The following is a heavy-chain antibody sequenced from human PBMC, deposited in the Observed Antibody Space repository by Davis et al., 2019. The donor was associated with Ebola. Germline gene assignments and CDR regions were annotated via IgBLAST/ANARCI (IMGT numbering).Heavy chain of an antibody. CDR2: IIPILGIA. V-gene: IGHV1-69*02. CDR3: VLVAATDLYYYYGMDV. J-gene: IGHJ6*04. CDR1: GGTFSSYT. D-gene: IGHD2-15*01. Sequence: AASVKVSCKASGGTFSSYTISWVRQAPGQGLEWMGRIIPILGIANYAQKFQGRVTITADKSTSTAYMELSSLRSEDTAVYYCVLVAATDLYYYYGMDVWGKGTTVTVSS.